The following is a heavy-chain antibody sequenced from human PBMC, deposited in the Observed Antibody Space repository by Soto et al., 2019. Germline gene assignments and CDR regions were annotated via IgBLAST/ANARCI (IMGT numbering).Heavy chain of an antibody. CDR1: GGSFSGYY. CDR3: VAGDYGDYPRY. Sequence: QVQLQQWGAGLLKPSETLSLTCAVYGGSFSGYYWSWIRQPPGKGLEWIGEVNHSGSTNYNPSLKSRVTCSVDTSKNQFSLRLRSVTAADTAVYYCVAGDYGDYPRYWGQGPRLTVSA. CDR2: VNHSGST. J-gene: IGHJ4*02. D-gene: IGHD4-17*01. V-gene: IGHV4-34*01.